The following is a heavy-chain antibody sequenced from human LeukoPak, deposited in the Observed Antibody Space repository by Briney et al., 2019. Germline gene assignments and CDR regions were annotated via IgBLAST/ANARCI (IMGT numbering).Heavy chain of an antibody. J-gene: IGHJ6*02. D-gene: IGHD3-3*01. CDR1: GFTFSSYG. CDR3: AKEDYSYDFWRPYGMDV. V-gene: IGHV3-33*05. Sequence: PGGSLRLSCAASGFTFSSYGMHWVRQAPGKGLEWVAVISYDGSNKYYADSVKGRFTISRDNSKNTLYLQMNSLRAEDTAVYYCAKEDYSYDFWRPYGMDVWGQGTTVTVSS. CDR2: ISYDGSNK.